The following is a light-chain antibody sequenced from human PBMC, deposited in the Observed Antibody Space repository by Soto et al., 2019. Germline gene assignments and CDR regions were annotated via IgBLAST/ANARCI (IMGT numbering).Light chain of an antibody. V-gene: IGLV2-8*01. CDR2: EVN. Sequence: QSALTQPPSASGSRGQSVAISCTGTSSDVGGYNYVSWYQQHPGKAPKLMIYEVNKRPSGVPDRFSGSKSGNTASLTVSGLQAEDEADYYCSSYAGSSNVFGTGTKAPS. J-gene: IGLJ1*01. CDR3: SSYAGSSNV. CDR1: SSDVGGYNY.